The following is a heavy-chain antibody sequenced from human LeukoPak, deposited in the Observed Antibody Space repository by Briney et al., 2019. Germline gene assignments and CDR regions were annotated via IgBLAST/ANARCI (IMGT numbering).Heavy chain of an antibody. J-gene: IGHJ4*02. Sequence: KPSETLSLTCAVSGYSISSSNWWGWIRQPPGKGLEWIGEINRSGSTNYNPSLKSRVTISVDTSKNQFSLKLSSVTAADTAVYYCARWLPPNYWGQGTLVTVST. V-gene: IGHV4-28*01. CDR1: GYSISSSNW. CDR2: INRSGST. CDR3: ARWLPPNY. D-gene: IGHD5-12*01.